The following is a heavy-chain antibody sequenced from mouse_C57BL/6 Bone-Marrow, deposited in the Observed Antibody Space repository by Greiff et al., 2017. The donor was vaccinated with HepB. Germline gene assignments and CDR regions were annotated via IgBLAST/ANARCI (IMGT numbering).Heavy chain of an antibody. CDR1: GFTFSDYG. V-gene: IGHV5-17*01. CDR3: ARWITTVVAHYAMDY. Sequence: EVKLVESGGGLVKPGGSLKLSCAASGFTFSDYGMHWVRQAPEKGLEWVAYISSGSSTIYYADTVKGRFTISRDNAMNTLFQQMTSLRSEDTAMYYCARWITTVVAHYAMDYWGQGTSVTVSS. CDR2: ISSGSSTI. D-gene: IGHD1-1*01. J-gene: IGHJ4*01.